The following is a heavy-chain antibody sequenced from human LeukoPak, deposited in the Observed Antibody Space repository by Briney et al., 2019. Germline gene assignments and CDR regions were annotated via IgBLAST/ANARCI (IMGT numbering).Heavy chain of an antibody. CDR1: GFTFSVAW. Sequence: GGSLRLSCAASGFTFSVAWMNWVRQAPGKGLEWVGCIKSNTDGGATDYAAPVKDRFTISRNDSEKTLYLQMNSLKTEDTAVYYCITEPPGVVFWGQGTLVTVSS. V-gene: IGHV3-15*01. D-gene: IGHD7-27*01. CDR3: ITEPPGVVF. CDR2: IKSNTDGGAT. J-gene: IGHJ4*02.